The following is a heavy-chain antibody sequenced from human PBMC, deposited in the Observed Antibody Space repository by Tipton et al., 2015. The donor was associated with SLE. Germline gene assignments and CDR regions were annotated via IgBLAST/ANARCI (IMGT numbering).Heavy chain of an antibody. CDR3: ARDSGLDYFDY. V-gene: IGHV1-69*04. D-gene: IGHD3/OR15-3a*01. J-gene: IGHJ4*02. CDR2: IIPILGIA. CDR1: GGTFSSYA. Sequence: QSGPEVKKPGSSVKVSCKASGGTFSSYAISWVRQAPGQGLEWMGRIIPILGIANYAQKFQGRVTITADKSTSTAYMELSSLRSEDTAVYYCARDSGLDYFDYWGQGTLVTVSS.